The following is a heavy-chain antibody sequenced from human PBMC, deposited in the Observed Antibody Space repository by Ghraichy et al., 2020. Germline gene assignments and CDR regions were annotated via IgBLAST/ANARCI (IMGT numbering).Heavy chain of an antibody. CDR2: IYYDGSNK. D-gene: IGHD3-10*01. CDR3: ARGASGNQWGSWFDP. Sequence: GGSLRLSCEASGFSFSSYDMHWVRQAPGKGLEWVAVIYYDGSNKYYADSVKGRFTMSRDNSKNTLYLQMNSLRAEDTAVYYCARGASGNQWGSWFDPWGQGTLVNVSS. CDR1: GFSFSSYD. V-gene: IGHV3-33*01. J-gene: IGHJ5*02.